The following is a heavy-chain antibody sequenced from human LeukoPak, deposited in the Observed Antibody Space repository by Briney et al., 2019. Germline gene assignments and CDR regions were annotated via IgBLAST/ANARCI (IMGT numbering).Heavy chain of an antibody. V-gene: IGHV1-69*04. CDR1: GGTFSSYA. CDR2: IIPILGIA. J-gene: IGHJ4*02. CDR3: ARGYCSGGSCYYFDY. Sequence: ASVKVSCKASGGTFSSYAISWVRQAPGQGLEWMGRIIPILGIANYAQKSQGRVTITADKSTSTAYMELSSLRSEDTAVYYCARGYCSGGSCYYFDYWGQGTLVTVSS. D-gene: IGHD2-15*01.